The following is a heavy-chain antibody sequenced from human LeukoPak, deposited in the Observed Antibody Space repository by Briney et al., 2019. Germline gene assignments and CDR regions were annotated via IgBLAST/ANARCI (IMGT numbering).Heavy chain of an antibody. CDR2: INPNSGGT. CDR1: GYTFTGYY. D-gene: IGHD6-19*01. V-gene: IGHV1-2*02. J-gene: IGHJ4*02. CDR3: ARDCSGWYSYFDY. Sequence: ASVKVSCKASGYTFTGYYMHWVRQAPGQGLEWMGWINPNSGGTNYAQKFQGRVTMTRDTSISTAYMELSRLRSDDTAVYYCARDCSGWYSYFDYWGQGTLVTVSS.